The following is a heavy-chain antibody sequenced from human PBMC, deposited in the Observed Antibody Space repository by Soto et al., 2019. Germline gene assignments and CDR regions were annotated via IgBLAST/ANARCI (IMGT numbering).Heavy chain of an antibody. V-gene: IGHV1-18*01. J-gene: IGHJ6*03. Sequence: GASVKVSCKASGYTFTSYGISWVRQAPGQGLEWMGWISAYNGNTNYAQKLQGRVTMTTDTSTSTAYMELRSLRSDDTAVYYCASFRGYSGYDYYYYYMDVWGKGTTVTVPS. CDR3: ASFRGYSGYDYYYYYMDV. D-gene: IGHD5-12*01. CDR1: GYTFTSYG. CDR2: ISAYNGNT.